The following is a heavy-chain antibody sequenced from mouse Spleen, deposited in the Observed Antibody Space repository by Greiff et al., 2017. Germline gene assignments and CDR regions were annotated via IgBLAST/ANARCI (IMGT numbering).Heavy chain of an antibody. J-gene: IGHJ4*01. V-gene: IGHV5-17*01. Sequence: EVQGVESGGGLVKPGGSLKLSCAASGFTFSDYGMHWVRQAPEKGLEWVAYISSGSSTIYYADTVKGRFTISRDNAKNTLFLQMTSLRSEDTAMYYCARGEYGNYDYAMDYWGQGTSVTVSS. CDR2: ISSGSSTI. CDR1: GFTFSDYG. D-gene: IGHD2-10*02. CDR3: ARGEYGNYDYAMDY.